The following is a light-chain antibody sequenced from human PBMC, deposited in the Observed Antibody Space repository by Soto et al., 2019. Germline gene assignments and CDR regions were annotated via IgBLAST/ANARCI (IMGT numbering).Light chain of an antibody. J-gene: IGKJ1*01. CDR3: QEYNNRKM. CDR2: GAS. CDR1: QSVNNN. V-gene: IGKV3-15*01. Sequence: EIVMTQSPATLSVSPGERATLSCRVSQSVNNNLAWYQQKPGQAPRLLIYGASIRASGIPARFSGSGSGTEFTLTITSLQSEDFAVYFCQEYNNRKMFGQGTKVEMK.